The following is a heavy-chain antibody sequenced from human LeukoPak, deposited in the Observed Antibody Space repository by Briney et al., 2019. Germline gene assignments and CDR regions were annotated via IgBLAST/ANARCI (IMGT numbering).Heavy chain of an antibody. D-gene: IGHD2-15*01. Sequence: PGGSLRLSCAASGFTFSSYGMHWVRQAPGKGLEWVAFIRYDGSNKYYADSVKGRFTISRDNSKNTLYLQMNSLRAEDTAVYYCAKIQVAPDAFDIWGQGTMVTVSS. CDR3: AKIQVAPDAFDI. CDR2: IRYDGSNK. V-gene: IGHV3-30*02. J-gene: IGHJ3*02. CDR1: GFTFSSYG.